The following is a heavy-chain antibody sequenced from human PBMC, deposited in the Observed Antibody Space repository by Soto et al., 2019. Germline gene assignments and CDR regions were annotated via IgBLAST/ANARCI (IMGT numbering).Heavy chain of an antibody. J-gene: IGHJ5*02. CDR1: GGSISSGDYY. D-gene: IGHD2-2*01. CDR2: IYYSGST. V-gene: IGHV4-30-4*01. CDR3: ARGIYCISTSCYGGNRDNWFDP. Sequence: SETLSLTCTVSGGSISSGDYYWSWIRQPPGKGLEWIGYIYYSGSTYYNPSLKSRVTISVDTSKNQFSLKLSSVTAADTAVYYCARGIYCISTSCYGGNRDNWFDPWGQGTLVTVSS.